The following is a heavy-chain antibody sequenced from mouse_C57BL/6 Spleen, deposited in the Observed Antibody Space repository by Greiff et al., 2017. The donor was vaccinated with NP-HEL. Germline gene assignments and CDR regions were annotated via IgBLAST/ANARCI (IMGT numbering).Heavy chain of an antibody. V-gene: IGHV8-12*01. CDR1: GFSLSTSGMG. J-gene: IGHJ4*01. CDR2: IYWDDDK. Sequence: QVTLKVSGPGILQSSQTLSLTCSFSGFSLSTSGMGVSWIRQPSGKGLEWLAHIYWDDDKRYNPSLTRRPTISKDTSRNQVFLKITSVNTADTATYYCARSPLRLKAMDYWGQGTSVTVSS. D-gene: IGHD3-2*02. CDR3: ARSPLRLKAMDY.